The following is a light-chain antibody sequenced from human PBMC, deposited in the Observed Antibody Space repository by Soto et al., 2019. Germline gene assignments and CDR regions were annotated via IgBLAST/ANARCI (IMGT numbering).Light chain of an antibody. V-gene: IGKV3-15*01. CDR3: QQYSNWPLWT. Sequence: EIVMTQSPATLSVSPGERATLSCRASQSVSSNLAWYQQKPGQAPRLLIYGPSTRATGIPARFSGIGSGTEFTLTISSLQSEDFAVYYCQQYSNWPLWTFGQGTKVEIK. CDR2: GPS. CDR1: QSVSSN. J-gene: IGKJ1*01.